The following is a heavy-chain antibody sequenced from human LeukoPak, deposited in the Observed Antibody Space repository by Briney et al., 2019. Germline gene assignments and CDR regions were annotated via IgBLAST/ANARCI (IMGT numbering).Heavy chain of an antibody. D-gene: IGHD3-22*01. Sequence: GGSLRLSCAASGFTFSSYWMSWVRQAPGKGLEWVANIKQDGSEKYYVDSVKGRFTISRDNAKNSLYLQMNSPRAEDTAVYYCAKDMYYDSSGPVFDYWGQGTLVTVSS. CDR3: AKDMYYDSSGPVFDY. CDR2: IKQDGSEK. J-gene: IGHJ4*02. V-gene: IGHV3-7*03. CDR1: GFTFSSYW.